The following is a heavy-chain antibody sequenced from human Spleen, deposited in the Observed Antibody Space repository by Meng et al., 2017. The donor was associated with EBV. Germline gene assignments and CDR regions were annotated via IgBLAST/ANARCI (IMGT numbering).Heavy chain of an antibody. J-gene: IGHJ4*02. V-gene: IGHV1-18*01. CDR1: WYHFPKYC. CDR2: ISTSAYGGGT. CDR3: ARTNALDS. Sequence: QVQLGPSDPEVKKAGASVKVSCEASWYHFPKYCIIWVRKAPGQGLGWMGSISTSAYGGGTKYAQKFQGRVTMTADTSTATAYMELRSLTYDDTAVYYCARTNALDSWGQGTLVTVFS.